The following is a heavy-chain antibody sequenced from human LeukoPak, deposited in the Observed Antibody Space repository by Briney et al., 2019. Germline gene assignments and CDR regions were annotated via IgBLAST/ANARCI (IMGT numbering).Heavy chain of an antibody. D-gene: IGHD4-23*01. CDR1: GGSISSYY. J-gene: IGHJ4*02. Sequence: PSEPLSLTCTVSGGSISSYYWSWIRQPTGKGLEWIGYIYYSGSTIYNPSLKSRVTISVDTSKNQFSLKLSSVTAADTAVYYCARGYGGNRDYWGQGTLVTVSP. CDR2: IYYSGST. CDR3: ARGYGGNRDY. V-gene: IGHV4-59*01.